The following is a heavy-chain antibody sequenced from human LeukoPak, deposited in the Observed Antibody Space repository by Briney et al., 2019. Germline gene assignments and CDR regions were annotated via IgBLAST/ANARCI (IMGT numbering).Heavy chain of an antibody. J-gene: IGHJ6*02. Sequence: ASVKLSCKASGYTFTGYYMHWVRQAPGQGLEWMVWINPNSGGTNYAQKFQGRVTMTRDTSISTVYMELSRLRSDDTAVYYCARDHTLKGIELYYGMDVWGQGTTVTVSS. CDR1: GYTFTGYY. CDR2: INPNSGGT. CDR3: ARDHTLKGIELYYGMDV. V-gene: IGHV1-2*02. D-gene: IGHD1-26*01.